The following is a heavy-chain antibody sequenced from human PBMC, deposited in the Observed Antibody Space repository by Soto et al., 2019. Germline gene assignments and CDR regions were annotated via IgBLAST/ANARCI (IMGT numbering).Heavy chain of an antibody. CDR2: IDPSDSYT. CDR3: ARQTYYYDSSGNYQYYFDS. Sequence: RGESLKISCKGSGYSFTGYWISWVRQMSGKGLEWMGRIDPSDSYTNYSPSFQGHVTISAAKSISTAYLQWSSLKASDTAMYYCARQTYYYDSSGNYQYYFDSWGQGTLVTVSS. J-gene: IGHJ4*02. CDR1: GYSFTGYW. D-gene: IGHD3-22*01. V-gene: IGHV5-10-1*01.